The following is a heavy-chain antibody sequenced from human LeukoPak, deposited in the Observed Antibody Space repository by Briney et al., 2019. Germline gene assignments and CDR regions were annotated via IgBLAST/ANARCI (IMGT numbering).Heavy chain of an antibody. Sequence: ASVKVSCKASGYTFTSYDINWVRQATGQGLEWMGWMNPNSGNTGYAQKFQGRVTTTRNTSISTAYMELSSLRSEGTAVYYCARGLWQLGYYYYGMDVWGQGTTVTVSS. CDR1: GYTFTSYD. J-gene: IGHJ6*02. D-gene: IGHD2/OR15-2a*01. V-gene: IGHV1-8*01. CDR2: MNPNSGNT. CDR3: ARGLWQLGYYYYGMDV.